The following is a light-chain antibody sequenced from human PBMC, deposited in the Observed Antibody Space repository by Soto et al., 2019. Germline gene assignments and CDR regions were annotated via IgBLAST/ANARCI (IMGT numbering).Light chain of an antibody. CDR1: SSNIGSNT. CDR3: TSYTSSGTLV. J-gene: IGLJ3*02. CDR2: GNS. V-gene: IGLV1-44*01. Sequence: QSVLTQPPSASGTPGQRVTISCSGSSSNIGSNTVNWYQQLPGTAPKVLIYGNSNRPSGVPDRFSGSKSGNTASLTISGLLAEDEADYYCTSYTSSGTLVFGGGTKLTVL.